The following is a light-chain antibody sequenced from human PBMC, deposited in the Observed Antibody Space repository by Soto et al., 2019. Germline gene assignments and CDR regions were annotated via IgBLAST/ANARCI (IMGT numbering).Light chain of an antibody. V-gene: IGLV1-40*01. J-gene: IGLJ1*01. CDR3: QSYDGSLIGYV. CDR1: SSNIGAGYD. CDR2: GNS. Sequence: QPVLTQPPSVSGAPGQRVTISCTGSSSNIGAGYDVHWYQQLPGTAPKLLIYGNSNRPSGVPDRFSGSKSGTSASLAITGLQAEDEADYYCQSYDGSLIGYVFGTGTKVTVL.